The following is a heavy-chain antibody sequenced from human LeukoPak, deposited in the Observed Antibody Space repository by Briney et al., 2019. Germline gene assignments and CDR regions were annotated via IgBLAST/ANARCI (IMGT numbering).Heavy chain of an antibody. CDR2: ISGSGGST. CDR3: AKDSLYYDSSGYYTY. V-gene: IGHV3-23*01. Sequence: GGSLRLSCAASGFTFSSYAMSWVRQAPGEGLEWVSAISGSGGSTYYADSVKGRFTISRDNSKNTLYLQMNSLRAEDTAVYYCAKDSLYYDSSGYYTYWGQGTLVTVSS. D-gene: IGHD3-22*01. J-gene: IGHJ4*02. CDR1: GFTFSSYA.